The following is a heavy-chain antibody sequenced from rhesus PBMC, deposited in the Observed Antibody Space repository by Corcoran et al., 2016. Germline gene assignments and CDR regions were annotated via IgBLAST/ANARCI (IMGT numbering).Heavy chain of an antibody. CDR1: GFSISTTGTG. D-gene: IGHD3-34*01. J-gene: IGHJ2*01. CDR2: ICWNDSK. Sequence: QVTLKESGPALVKPTQTLTLTCTFSGFSISTTGTGVGWIRQPPGKALEWLASICWNDSKYNTTSLKSRLTIYKDTSKNQVALTMTNMDPVDTATYYCARVEGWGKWYFDIWGPGTPITISS. CDR3: ARVEGWGKWYFDI. V-gene: IGHV2-95*01.